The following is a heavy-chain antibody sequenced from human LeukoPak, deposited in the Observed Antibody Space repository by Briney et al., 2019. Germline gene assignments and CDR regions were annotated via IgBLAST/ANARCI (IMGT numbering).Heavy chain of an antibody. J-gene: IGHJ1*01. Sequence: PSETLSLTCTVSGGSISSGSYYWSWIRQPAGKGLEWIGRIYTSGSTNYNPSLKSRVTMSVDTSKNQFSLKLSSVTAADTAVYYCARDGLYCSGGSCYSSPYFQHWGQGTLVTVSS. V-gene: IGHV4-61*02. CDR2: IYTSGST. CDR1: GGSISSGSYY. CDR3: ARDGLYCSGGSCYSSPYFQH. D-gene: IGHD2-15*01.